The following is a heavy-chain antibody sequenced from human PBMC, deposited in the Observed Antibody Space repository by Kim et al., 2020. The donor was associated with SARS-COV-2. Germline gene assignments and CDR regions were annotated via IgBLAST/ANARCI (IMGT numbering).Heavy chain of an antibody. D-gene: IGHD6-13*01. CDR2: ISSSGSTI. CDR3: ATAERGHSQADAFDI. Sequence: GGSLRLSCAASGFTFSDYYMSWIRQAPGKGLEWVSYISSSGSTIYYADSVKGRFTISRDNAKNSLYLQMNSLRAEDTAVYYCATAERGHSQADAFDIWGQGTMVTVSS. J-gene: IGHJ3*02. CDR1: GFTFSDYY. V-gene: IGHV3-11*01.